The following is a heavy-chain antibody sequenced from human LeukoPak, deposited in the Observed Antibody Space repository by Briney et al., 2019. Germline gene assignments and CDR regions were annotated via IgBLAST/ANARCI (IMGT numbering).Heavy chain of an antibody. CDR2: ISYDGSNK. V-gene: IGHV3-30-3*01. Sequence: SGGSLRLSCAASGFTFSSYAMHWVRQAPGKGREWVAVISYDGSNKYYADSVKGRFTISRDNSKNTLYLQMNSLRAEDTAVYYCARDLGYKVTTPLWGQGTLVTVSS. CDR3: ARDLGYKVTTPL. CDR1: GFTFSSYA. D-gene: IGHD4-11*01. J-gene: IGHJ4*02.